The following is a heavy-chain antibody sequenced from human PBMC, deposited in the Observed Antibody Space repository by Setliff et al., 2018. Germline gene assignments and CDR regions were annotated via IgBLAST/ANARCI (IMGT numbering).Heavy chain of an antibody. J-gene: IGHJ4*02. CDR3: VRGPGPSVVVAIPFDH. D-gene: IGHD5-12*01. Sequence: ASVKVSCKTSGYAFITFGMSWVRQAPGQGLEWMGWMSPVYGIANYARKFQGRVTLTADTSTTTAYLELASLRDDDTAVYYCVRGPGPSVVVAIPFDHWGQGSLVTDSS. CDR2: MSPVYGIA. CDR1: GYAFITFG. V-gene: IGHV1-18*01.